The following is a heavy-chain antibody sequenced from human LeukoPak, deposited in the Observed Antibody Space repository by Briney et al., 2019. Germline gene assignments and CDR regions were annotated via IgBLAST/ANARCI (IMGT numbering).Heavy chain of an antibody. D-gene: IGHD3-9*01. CDR1: GYTFINYE. V-gene: IGHV1-8*01. J-gene: IGHJ4*02. CDR3: ARAHTDYDILTGYYEFDY. CDR2: MNPKSGNT. Sequence: ASVKVSCKASGYTFINYEINWVRQATGQGLEWMGWMNPKSGNTGYAQKFRGRVTMTRNTSISTAYMELSSLRSEDTAVYYCARAHTDYDILTGYYEFDYWGQGTLVTVSS.